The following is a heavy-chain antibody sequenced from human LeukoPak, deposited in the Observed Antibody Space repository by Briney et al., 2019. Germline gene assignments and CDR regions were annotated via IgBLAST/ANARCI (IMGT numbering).Heavy chain of an antibody. J-gene: IGHJ4*02. CDR3: ARVQAYGGKGYFDY. CDR1: GGSISSYY. V-gene: IGHV4-59*01. CDR2: IYYSGST. Sequence: TSETLPLTCTVSGGSISSYYWSWIRQPPGKGLEWIGYIYYSGSTNYNPSLKSRVTISVDTSKNQFSLKLSSVTAADTAVYYCARVQAYGGKGYFDYWGQGTLVTVSS. D-gene: IGHD4-23*01.